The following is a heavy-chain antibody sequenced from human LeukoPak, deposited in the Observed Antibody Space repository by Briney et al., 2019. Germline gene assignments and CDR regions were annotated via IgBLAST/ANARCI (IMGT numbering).Heavy chain of an antibody. V-gene: IGHV3-30*04. CDR2: ISYDGGYQ. Sequence: GGSLRLSCVASGFNFGSYAMDWVRQAPGKGLEWVGDISYDGGYQSYAVSVRGRFTISRDNSKNMLYLQMNSLRPEDAAVYYCATESSLSNWGRGTLVNVSS. CDR3: ATESSLSN. J-gene: IGHJ4*02. CDR1: GFNFGSYA.